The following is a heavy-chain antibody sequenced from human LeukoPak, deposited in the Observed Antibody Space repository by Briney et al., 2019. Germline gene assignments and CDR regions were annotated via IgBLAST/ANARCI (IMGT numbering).Heavy chain of an antibody. Sequence: PGGSLRLSCTFSGLTFRNDWMNWVRQAPGKGLEWVANINPGGNEIRSVDSVKGRSSISRDNAKNSLDLQMSSLRVEDTAVYYCMSWGTDNHWGQGILVTVSS. CDR1: GLTFRNDW. CDR3: MSWGTDNH. D-gene: IGHD1-1*01. CDR2: INPGGNEI. V-gene: IGHV3-7*01. J-gene: IGHJ4*02.